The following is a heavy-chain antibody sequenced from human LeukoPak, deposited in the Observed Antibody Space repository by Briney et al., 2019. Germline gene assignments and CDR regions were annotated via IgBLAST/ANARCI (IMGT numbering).Heavy chain of an antibody. CDR2: ISYSGRT. Sequence: PSETLSLTCTVSGGSISSSSYYWGWIRQPPGKGLEWIGTISYSGRTYYNPSLKSRVTISVDTSKNQFSLKLSSVTAADTAVYYCARGGAYCGGDCFLPDYWGQGTLVTVSS. V-gene: IGHV4-39*07. J-gene: IGHJ4*02. CDR1: GGSISSSSYY. D-gene: IGHD2-21*02. CDR3: ARGGAYCGGDCFLPDY.